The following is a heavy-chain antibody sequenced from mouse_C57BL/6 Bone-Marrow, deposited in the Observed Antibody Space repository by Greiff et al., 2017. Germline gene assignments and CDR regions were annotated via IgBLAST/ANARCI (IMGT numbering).Heavy chain of an antibody. D-gene: IGHD1-1*01. CDR3: ARGGSSYVDY. CDR2: INPGSGGT. CDR1: GYAFTNYL. Sequence: VQLQQSGAELVRPGTSVKVSCKASGYAFTNYLIEWVKQRPGQGLEWIGVINPGSGGTNYNEKFKGKATLTADKSSSTAYMQLSSLTSEDAAVYFCARGGSSYVDYGGQGTTLTVSS. J-gene: IGHJ2*01. V-gene: IGHV1-54*01.